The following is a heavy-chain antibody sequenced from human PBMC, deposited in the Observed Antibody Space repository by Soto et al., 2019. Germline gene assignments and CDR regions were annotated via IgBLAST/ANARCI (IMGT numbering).Heavy chain of an antibody. CDR1: GYTFTSYG. J-gene: IGHJ6*02. V-gene: IGHV1-18*01. CDR3: ARDIVVVTDHLGPSGYYYGMDV. D-gene: IGHD2-2*01. CDR2: ISAYNGNT. Sequence: GASVKVSCKASGYTFTSYGISWVRQAPGQGLEWMGWISAYNGNTNYAQKLQGRVTMTTDTSTSTAYMELRSLRSDDTAVYYCARDIVVVTDHLGPSGYYYGMDVWGQGTTVTVSS.